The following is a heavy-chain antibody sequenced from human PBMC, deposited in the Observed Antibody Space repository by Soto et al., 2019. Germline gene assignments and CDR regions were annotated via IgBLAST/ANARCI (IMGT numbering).Heavy chain of an antibody. J-gene: IGHJ4*02. CDR3: AREGSYDTMDY. CDR1: GFAFGFYE. CDR2: IKTSGDTK. V-gene: IGHV3-48*03. D-gene: IGHD3-22*01. Sequence: GGSLRLSCAASGFAFGFYEMTWVRQAPGKGLEWVSYIKTSGDTKYYADSVKGRFTISRDNARNSLFLQMNSLRAEDTALYYCAREGSYDTMDYWGLGTLVTVSS.